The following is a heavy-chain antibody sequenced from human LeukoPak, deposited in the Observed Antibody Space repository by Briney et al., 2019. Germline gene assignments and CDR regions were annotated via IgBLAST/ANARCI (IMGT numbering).Heavy chain of an antibody. Sequence: LAGRSLRLSCAASGFTFDDYAMHWVRQAPGKGLVWVSGISWNSGSIGYADSVKGRFTISRDNAKNSLYLQMNSLRAEDTALYYCAKDFLRFYTIFGGGFDPWGQGTLVTVSS. CDR1: GFTFDDYA. CDR3: AKDFLRFYTIFGGGFDP. CDR2: ISWNSGSI. J-gene: IGHJ5*02. D-gene: IGHD3-3*01. V-gene: IGHV3-9*01.